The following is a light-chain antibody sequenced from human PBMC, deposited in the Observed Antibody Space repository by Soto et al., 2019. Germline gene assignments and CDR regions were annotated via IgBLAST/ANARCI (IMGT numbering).Light chain of an antibody. V-gene: IGKV1-39*01. CDR2: AAS. CDR3: QHYNSYSEA. CDR1: QSIGNH. Sequence: DIQMTQSPSSLSASVGDRVTITCRASQSIGNHLNWYRQKPGKPPDLLIYAASSLHSGVPSRFSGSGSGTDFTLTISSLQPEDFATYYCQHYNSYSEAFGQGTKVELK. J-gene: IGKJ1*01.